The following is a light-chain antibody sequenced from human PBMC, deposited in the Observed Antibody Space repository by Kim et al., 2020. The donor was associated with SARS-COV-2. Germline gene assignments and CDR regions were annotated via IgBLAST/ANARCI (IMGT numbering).Light chain of an antibody. J-gene: IGLJ2*01. CDR3: QLWDSSRDHHVV. V-gene: IGLV3-21*04. CDR2: YDS. CDR1: NIGSKS. Sequence: SYELTQPPSVSVAPGKTARITCGGNNIGSKSVHWYQQKPGQAPVLVIYYDSDRPSGIPERFSGSNSGNTATLTISRVEAGDEADYYCQLWDSSRDHHVVF.